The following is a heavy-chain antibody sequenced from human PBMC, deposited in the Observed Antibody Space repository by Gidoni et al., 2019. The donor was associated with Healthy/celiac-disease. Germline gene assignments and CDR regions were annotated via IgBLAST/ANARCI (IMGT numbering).Heavy chain of an antibody. V-gene: IGHV4-34*01. CDR2: INHSGST. CDR1: GGSFRGYY. Sequence: QVQLQQWGAGLLKPSETLSLTCAVYGGSFRGYYWSWIRQPPGKGLEWIGEINHSGSTNYNPSLKSRVTISVDTSKNQFSLKLSSVTAADTAVYYCATADRLGCSGGSCHPPPWGQGTLVTVSS. CDR3: ATADRLGCSGGSCHPPP. J-gene: IGHJ5*02. D-gene: IGHD2-15*01.